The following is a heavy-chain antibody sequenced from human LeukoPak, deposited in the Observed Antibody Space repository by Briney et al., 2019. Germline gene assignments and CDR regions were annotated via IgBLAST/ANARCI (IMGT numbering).Heavy chain of an antibody. CDR3: ARDMGTVTTQTFDY. CDR2: NPSGGST. D-gene: IGHD4-17*01. Sequence: NPSGGSTSYAQKFQGRVTMTRDTSTSTVYMELSSLRSEDTAVYYCARDMGTVTTQTFDYWGQGTLVTVSS. J-gene: IGHJ4*02. V-gene: IGHV1-46*01.